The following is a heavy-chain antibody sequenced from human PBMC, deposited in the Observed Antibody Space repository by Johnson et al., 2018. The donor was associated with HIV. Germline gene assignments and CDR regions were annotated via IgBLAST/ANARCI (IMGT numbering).Heavy chain of an antibody. Sequence: QVQLVESGGGVVQPGRSLRLSCEASGFTFSSYPMHWVRQAPGQGLEWVAVISYDGSTKYYADSVKGRFTISRDNSKNTLYLQMNSLRAEDTAVYYCARDGLEVDAFDIWGQGTMVTVSS. CDR1: GFTFSSYP. J-gene: IGHJ3*02. CDR3: ARDGLEVDAFDI. V-gene: IGHV3-30-3*01. CDR2: ISYDGSTK. D-gene: IGHD3-3*01.